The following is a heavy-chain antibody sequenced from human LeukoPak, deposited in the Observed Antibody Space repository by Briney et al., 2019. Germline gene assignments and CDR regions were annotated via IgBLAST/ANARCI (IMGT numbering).Heavy chain of an antibody. CDR3: GRAMHV. J-gene: IGHJ6*02. CDR2: ISWNSGSI. CDR1: GFTFDDYA. Sequence: PGRSLRLSCAASGFTFDDYAMHWVRQAPGKGLEWVSGISWNSGSIGYADSVKGRFTISRDNAKNSLYLQMNSLRAEDTAVYYCGRAMHVWGQGTTVTVSS. V-gene: IGHV3-9*01.